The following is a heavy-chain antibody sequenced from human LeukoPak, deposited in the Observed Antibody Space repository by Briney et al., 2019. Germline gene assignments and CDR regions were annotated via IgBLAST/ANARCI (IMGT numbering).Heavy chain of an antibody. D-gene: IGHD3-3*01. CDR2: IRSKAYGGTT. J-gene: IGHJ4*02. V-gene: IGHV3-49*04. CDR1: GFIVSSNY. CDR3: TTYYDFDY. Sequence: GGSLRLSCAASGFIVSSNYMSWVRQAPGKGLEWVGFIRSKAYGGTTEYAASVKGRFTISRDDSKSIAYLQMDSLKTEDTAVYYCTTYYDFDYWGQGTLVTVSS.